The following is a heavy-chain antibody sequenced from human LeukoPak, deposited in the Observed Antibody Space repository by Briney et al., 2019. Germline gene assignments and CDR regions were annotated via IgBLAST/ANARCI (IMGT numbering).Heavy chain of an antibody. CDR3: AKAHSSGWYYFDS. Sequence: HPGRSLRLSCAASGFTFSNYAMHWVRQVPGKGLEWVAVLSSDGSNKYYADSVRGRFTISRDNSKNTLYLQMNSLRAEDTAVYYCAKAHSSGWYYFDSWGQGTLVTVSS. V-gene: IGHV3-30*18. CDR1: GFTFSNYA. CDR2: LSSDGSNK. D-gene: IGHD6-19*01. J-gene: IGHJ4*02.